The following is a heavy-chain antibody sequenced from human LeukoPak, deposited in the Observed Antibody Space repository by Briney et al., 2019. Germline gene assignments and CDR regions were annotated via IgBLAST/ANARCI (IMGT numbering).Heavy chain of an antibody. CDR3: ARLAGNNWLDP. Sequence: GESLKISCKASGYSFTSYWIGWVRQMPGQGLEWMGIIYPGDSDTRYSPSFEGQVTISVDKSITTAYLQWTSLKASDTAMYYCARLAGNNWLDPWGQGTLVTVSS. CDR1: GYSFTSYW. CDR2: IYPGDSDT. J-gene: IGHJ5*02. V-gene: IGHV5-51*01.